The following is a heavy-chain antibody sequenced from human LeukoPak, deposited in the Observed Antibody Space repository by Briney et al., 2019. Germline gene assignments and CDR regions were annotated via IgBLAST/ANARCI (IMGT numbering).Heavy chain of an antibody. Sequence: PGGSLRLSCAASGFSVSSNYMSWVRQAPGKGLEWVPVIYSGGSTYYADSVKGRFTISRDNSKNTLYLQMNSLRAEDTAVYYCASLYDSSGYYSTGWSYYFDYWGQGTLVTVSS. J-gene: IGHJ4*02. CDR2: IYSGGST. D-gene: IGHD3-22*01. CDR3: ASLYDSSGYYSTGWSYYFDY. V-gene: IGHV3-66*02. CDR1: GFSVSSNY.